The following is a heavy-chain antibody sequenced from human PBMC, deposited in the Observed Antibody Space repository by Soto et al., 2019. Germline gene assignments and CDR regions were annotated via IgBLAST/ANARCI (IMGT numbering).Heavy chain of an antibody. CDR1: GYTFTSYD. CDR2: MNPNSGNT. D-gene: IGHD6-13*01. J-gene: IGHJ5*02. CDR3: ARLSGSWQSWFDP. V-gene: IGHV1-8*01. Sequence: ASVKVSCKASGYTFTSYDINWVRQATGQGLEWMGWMNPNSGNTAYAQKFQGRVTMTRNTSISTAYMELSSLRSEDTAVYYCARLSGSWQSWFDPWGQGTLVTVSS.